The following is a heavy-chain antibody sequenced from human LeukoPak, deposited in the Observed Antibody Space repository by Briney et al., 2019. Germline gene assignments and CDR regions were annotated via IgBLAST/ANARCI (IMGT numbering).Heavy chain of an antibody. CDR2: ITSSSSYI. CDR3: AMSRAVADYFDY. CDR1: GFTISSYS. D-gene: IGHD6-19*01. J-gene: IGHJ4*02. V-gene: IGHV3-21*01. Sequence: GGSLRLSCAVSGFTISSYSMNWVRQAPGKGLEWVSSITSSSSYIYYADSVRGRFTISRDNAKNSLYLQMNSLRAEDTAVYYCAMSRAVADYFDYWGQGTLVTVSS.